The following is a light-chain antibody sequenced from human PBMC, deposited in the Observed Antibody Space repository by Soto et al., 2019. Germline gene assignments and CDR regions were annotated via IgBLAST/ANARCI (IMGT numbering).Light chain of an antibody. CDR3: TSFTSYTTLV. Sequence: QSVLTQPASVSGSPGQSITISCTGTSSDVGGYNYVSWYQQYPGKAPKLMIYEVSNRPSGVSNRFSGSKSGNTASLTIPGLQAEDEADYYCTSFTSYTTLVFGGGTKLTVL. V-gene: IGLV2-14*01. CDR1: SSDVGGYNY. J-gene: IGLJ2*01. CDR2: EVS.